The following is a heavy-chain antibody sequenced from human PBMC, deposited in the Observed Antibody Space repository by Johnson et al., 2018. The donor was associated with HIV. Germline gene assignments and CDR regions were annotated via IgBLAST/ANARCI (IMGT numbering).Heavy chain of an antibody. CDR3: ARGEDGVDGFDI. CDR1: GLVFSDSH. J-gene: IGHJ3*02. V-gene: IGHV3-11*04. D-gene: IGHD4-17*01. Sequence: QMQLVESGGDLVKPGGSLRLSCVASGLVFSDSHMSWIRQAPGKGLEWISYISSGGSSIYYADSVRGRFTISRDNAKKSLYLQMNSLRAEDTAVYYCARGEDGVDGFDIWGQGTMVTVSS. CDR2: ISSGGSSI.